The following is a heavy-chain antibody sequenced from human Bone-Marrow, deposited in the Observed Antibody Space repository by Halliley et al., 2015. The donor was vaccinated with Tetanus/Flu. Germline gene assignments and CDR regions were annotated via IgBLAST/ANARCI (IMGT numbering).Heavy chain of an antibody. V-gene: IGHV3-53*01. CDR3: AGSKSTVRGVTPAGY. CDR2: IHSGGIT. J-gene: IGHJ4*02. D-gene: IGHD3-10*01. CDR1: GFSVTSNY. Sequence: SLRLSCSASGFSVTSNYMNWVRQAPGKGLEWVSVIHSGGITYYADSVKGRFSILRDSTKNTLYLQMNSLRAEDTAVYYCAGSKSTVRGVTPAGYWGQGTLVTVSS.